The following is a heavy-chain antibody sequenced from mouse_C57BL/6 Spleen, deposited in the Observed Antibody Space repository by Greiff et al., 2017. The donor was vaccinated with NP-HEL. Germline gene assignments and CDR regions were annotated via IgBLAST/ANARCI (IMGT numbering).Heavy chain of an antibody. J-gene: IGHJ2*01. CDR3: ARLGIYYEYEDY. D-gene: IGHD2-4*01. Sequence: VQLQQSGAELVRPGTSVTVSCKASGYAFTNYLIEWVKQRPGQGLEWIGVINPGSGGTNYNEKFKGKPTLTADKSSSTAYMQLSSLTSEDSAVYFCARLGIYYEYEDYWGQGTTLTVSS. CDR2: INPGSGGT. CDR1: GYAFTNYL. V-gene: IGHV1-54*01.